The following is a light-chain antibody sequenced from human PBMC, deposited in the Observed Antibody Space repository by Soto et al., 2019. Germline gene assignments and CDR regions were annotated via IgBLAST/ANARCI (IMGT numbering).Light chain of an antibody. CDR3: QTWGSGIVV. J-gene: IGLJ2*01. CDR2: LNSDGSH. V-gene: IGLV4-69*01. CDR1: SGHSNHA. Sequence: QSVLTQSPSASASLGASVKLTCTLSSGHSNHAIAWHLQQSEKGPRYLMKLNSDGSHSKGAGIPDRFSGPSSGDERYLTIYSLQSEDEADYHCQTWGSGIVVFGGGTQLPVL.